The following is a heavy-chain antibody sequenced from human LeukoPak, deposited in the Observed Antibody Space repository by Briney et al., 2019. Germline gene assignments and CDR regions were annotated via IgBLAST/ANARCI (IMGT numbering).Heavy chain of an antibody. J-gene: IGHJ4*02. CDR3: ARWGIAVADYYFDY. Sequence: GGSLRLSCAASGFTFSSYSMNWVRQAPGKGLERVSYISSSSSTIYYADSVKGRFTISRDNAKNSLYLQMNSLRAEDTAVYYCARWGIAVADYYFDYWGQGTLVTVSS. V-gene: IGHV3-48*01. CDR1: GFTFSSYS. D-gene: IGHD6-19*01. CDR2: ISSSSSTI.